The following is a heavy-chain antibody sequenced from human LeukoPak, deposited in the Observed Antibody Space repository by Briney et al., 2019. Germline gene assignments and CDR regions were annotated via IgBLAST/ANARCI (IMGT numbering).Heavy chain of an antibody. CDR2: MNPNSGNT. J-gene: IGHJ4*02. Sequence: ASVKVSCKASGYTFTSYDINWVRQATGQGLEWMGWMNPNSGNTGYAQKFQGRVTITRNTSISTAYMELSSLRSEDTAVYYCARGPLRRITIFGVVIPPSHAYYFDYWGQGTLVTVSS. CDR3: ARGPLRRITIFGVVIPPSHAYYFDY. D-gene: IGHD3-3*01. V-gene: IGHV1-8*03. CDR1: GYTFTSYD.